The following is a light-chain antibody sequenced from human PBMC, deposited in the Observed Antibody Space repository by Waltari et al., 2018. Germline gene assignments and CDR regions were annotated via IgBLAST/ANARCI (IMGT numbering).Light chain of an antibody. V-gene: IGKV1-17*01. CDR2: AAS. J-gene: IGKJ4*01. CDR1: QGIAND. Sequence: DIQMTQSPSSLFAFVGDRVTITCRASQGIANDLGWYKQKAGKAPKRLIHAASSLQSGVPSRFSGSGSGTEFTLTISSLQPEDFATYYCLQHNSYPLTFGGGTKVEIK. CDR3: LQHNSYPLT.